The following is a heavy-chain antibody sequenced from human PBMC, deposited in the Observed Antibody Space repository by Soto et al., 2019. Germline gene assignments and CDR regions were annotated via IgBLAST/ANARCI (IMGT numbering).Heavy chain of an antibody. J-gene: IGHJ4*02. V-gene: IGHV1-18*01. CDR1: GYTFTSYG. CDR3: ARDPMITFGGVIAHYDY. Sequence: QVQLVQSGAEVKKPGASVKVSCKASGYTFTSYGISWVRQAPGQGLEWMGWISAYNGNTNYAQKLQGRVTMTTDTCTSTAYMELRSLRSDDTAVYYCARDPMITFGGVIAHYDYWGQGTLVTVSS. CDR2: ISAYNGNT. D-gene: IGHD3-16*02.